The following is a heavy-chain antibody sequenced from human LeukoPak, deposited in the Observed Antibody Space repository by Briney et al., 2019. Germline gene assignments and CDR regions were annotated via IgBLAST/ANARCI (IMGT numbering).Heavy chain of an antibody. Sequence: PGGSLRLSCAASGFTVSNNYMSWVRQAPGTGLEWVSIIYDIGSAYYADSVKGRFTISRDNSQNTLYLQLNSLRAEDTAVYYCARTAVTPGSSDAFDIWGQGTMVTVSS. J-gene: IGHJ3*02. CDR1: GFTVSNNY. CDR2: IYDIGSA. D-gene: IGHD4-17*01. CDR3: ARTAVTPGSSDAFDI. V-gene: IGHV3-53*01.